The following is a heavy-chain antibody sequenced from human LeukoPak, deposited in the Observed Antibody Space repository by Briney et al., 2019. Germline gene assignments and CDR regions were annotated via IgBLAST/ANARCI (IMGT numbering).Heavy chain of an antibody. Sequence: SETLSLTCAVYGGSFSGYYWSWIRQPPGKGLEWIGEINHSGSTNYNPSLKSRVTISVDTSKNQFSLKLSSVIAADTAVYYCARVGFGFWFDPWGQGTLVTVSS. CDR2: INHSGST. CDR3: ARVGFGFWFDP. CDR1: GGSFSGYY. V-gene: IGHV4-34*01. D-gene: IGHD2-2*03. J-gene: IGHJ5*02.